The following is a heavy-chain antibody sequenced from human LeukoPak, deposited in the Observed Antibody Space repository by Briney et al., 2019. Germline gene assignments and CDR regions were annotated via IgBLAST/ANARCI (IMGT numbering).Heavy chain of an antibody. V-gene: IGHV3-30*18. CDR1: GFTFSSYG. CDR2: ISYDGSNK. D-gene: IGHD1-26*01. Sequence: PGGSLRLSCAASGFTFSSYGMHWVRQAPGKGLEWVAVISYDGSNKYYADSVKGRFTISRDNSKNTLYLQMNSLRAEDTAVYYCAKDVSGSYVPQGNPDYWGQGTLVTVSS. J-gene: IGHJ4*02. CDR3: AKDVSGSYVPQGNPDY.